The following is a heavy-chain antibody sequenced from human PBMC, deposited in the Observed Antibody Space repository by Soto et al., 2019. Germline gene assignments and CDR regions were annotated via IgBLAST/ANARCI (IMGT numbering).Heavy chain of an antibody. CDR3: ARDPQYSTSTQVFDY. J-gene: IGHJ4*02. CDR2: ISTYNGNT. CDR1: GYSFTRFG. D-gene: IGHD6-6*01. Sequence: QVPLLQSGAEVEKPGASVRVSCKASGYSFTRFGISWVRQAPGQGLEWVGRISTYNGNTKYAQKLQGRVTVSTDTSTSTAYMELRSLRSDDTAVYYCARDPQYSTSTQVFDYWGQGTLLTVSS. V-gene: IGHV1-18*01.